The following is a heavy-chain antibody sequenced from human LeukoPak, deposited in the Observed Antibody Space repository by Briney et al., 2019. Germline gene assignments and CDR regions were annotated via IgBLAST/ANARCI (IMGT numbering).Heavy chain of an antibody. D-gene: IGHD2-2*01. CDR2: IAQDYVI. J-gene: IGHJ4*02. Sequence: GGSLRLSCVASGFTFSAYTMHWVRQAPGKGLEWVAVIAQDYVIQYADSVKGRVTISGDNSKNTLFLQMDSLRSEDAALYYCARDPVVGGPDYFDFWGQGTLVTVSS. V-gene: IGHV3-30*03. CDR3: ARDPVVGGPDYFDF. CDR1: GFTFSAYT.